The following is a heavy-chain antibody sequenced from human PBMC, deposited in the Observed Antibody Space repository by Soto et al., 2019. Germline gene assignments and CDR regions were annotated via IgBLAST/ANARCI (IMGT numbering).Heavy chain of an antibody. Sequence: PGESLKISCKGSGYSFTSYWISWVRQMPGKGLEWMGRIDPSDSYTNYSPSFQGHVTISADKSISTAYLQWSSLKASDTAMYYCARSPSGDYYYYYGMDVWGQGTTVTVSS. CDR3: ARSPSGDYYYYYGMDV. V-gene: IGHV5-10-1*01. CDR2: IDPSDSYT. CDR1: GYSFTSYW. J-gene: IGHJ6*02. D-gene: IGHD4-17*01.